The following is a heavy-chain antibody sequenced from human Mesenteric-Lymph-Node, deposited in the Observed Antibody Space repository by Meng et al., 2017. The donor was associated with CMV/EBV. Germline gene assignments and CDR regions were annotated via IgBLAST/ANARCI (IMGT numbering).Heavy chain of an antibody. CDR1: GGSISSSSYY. J-gene: IGHJ4*02. D-gene: IGHD2-2*02. V-gene: IGHV4-39*07. Sequence: SETLSLTCTVSGGSISSSSYYWGWNRQPPGKGLEWIGSIYYSGSTYYNPSLKSRVTISLDTSKSQFSLKLNSVTAADTAVYYCARGPPYCTSTSCFTFYFDSWGQGTLVTVSS. CDR3: ARGPPYCTSTSCFTFYFDS. CDR2: IYYSGST.